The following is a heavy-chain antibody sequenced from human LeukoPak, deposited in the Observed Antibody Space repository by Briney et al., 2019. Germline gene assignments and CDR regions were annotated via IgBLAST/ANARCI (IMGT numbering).Heavy chain of an antibody. J-gene: IGHJ4*02. CDR3: ARGQYGSGSSFDY. Sequence: PGGSLRLSCAASGFTFSSYSMNWVRQAPGKGLEWVSYISSSSTIYYADSVKGRFTISRDNAKNSLYLQMNSLRAEDTAVYYCARGQYGSGSSFDYWGQGTLVTVSS. CDR1: GFTFSSYS. D-gene: IGHD3-10*01. CDR2: ISSSSTI. V-gene: IGHV3-48*01.